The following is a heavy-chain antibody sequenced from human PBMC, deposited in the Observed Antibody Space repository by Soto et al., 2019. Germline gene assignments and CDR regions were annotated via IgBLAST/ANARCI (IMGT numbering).Heavy chain of an antibody. D-gene: IGHD4-17*01. J-gene: IGHJ4*02. CDR2: IYYSGST. CDR1: CCSISSGDYY. CDR3: ASGTTVVRALDY. V-gene: IGHV4-30-4*01. Sequence: QVQLQESGPGLVKPAQTLSLTCTVSCCSISSGDYYCSWIRQPPGKGLEWFGYIYYSGSTYYNPSLKSRVTLPVDPSKNMFSLKLSSWTAADTAVYSCASGTTVVRALDYWGQGNLVTVSS.